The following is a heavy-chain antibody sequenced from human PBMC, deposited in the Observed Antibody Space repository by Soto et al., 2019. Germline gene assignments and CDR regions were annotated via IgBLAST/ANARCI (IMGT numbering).Heavy chain of an antibody. CDR3: AKDMIEFGGLFVPNLDY. CDR1: GFTFGDYA. J-gene: IGHJ4*02. D-gene: IGHD3-16*02. CDR2: ISWNSGRI. V-gene: IGHV3-9*01. Sequence: EVQLVESGGGLVQPGRSLRLSCAASGFTFGDYAMHWVRQLPGKGLEWGSGISWNSGRIGYADSVKGPFTTSRDNAKNPLYLEMNSLRAYDSAFYFCAKDMIEFGGLFVPNLDYWGQGTLVTVSS.